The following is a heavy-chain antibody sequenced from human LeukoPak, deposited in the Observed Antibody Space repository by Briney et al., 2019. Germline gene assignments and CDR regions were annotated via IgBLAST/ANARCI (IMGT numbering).Heavy chain of an antibody. D-gene: IGHD3-22*01. Sequence: GGSLRLSCAASGFTFSSYWMHWVRQAPGKGLGWVSRINSDGSSTSYADSVKGRFTISRDNAKNTLYLQMNSRRDGDTVGYYCARRRYDSSGYYLDYWGQGSLVTVSS. V-gene: IGHV3-74*01. CDR3: ARRRYDSSGYYLDY. CDR1: GFTFSSYW. CDR2: INSDGSST. J-gene: IGHJ4*02.